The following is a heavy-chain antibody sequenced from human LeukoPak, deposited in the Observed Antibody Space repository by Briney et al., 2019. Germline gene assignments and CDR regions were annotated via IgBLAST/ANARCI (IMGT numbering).Heavy chain of an antibody. CDR2: IKEDGSEK. J-gene: IGHJ3*01. D-gene: IGHD6-19*01. Sequence: GGSLRLSCAASGFTFNTYWMTWVRQAPGKGLEWVANIKEDGSEKVYVDSLKGRFTISRDNAKNALFLQMNSLRVEDTAVYYCARDPYSRGFGAFDVWGQGTMVTVSS. V-gene: IGHV3-7*04. CDR3: ARDPYSRGFGAFDV. CDR1: GFTFNTYW.